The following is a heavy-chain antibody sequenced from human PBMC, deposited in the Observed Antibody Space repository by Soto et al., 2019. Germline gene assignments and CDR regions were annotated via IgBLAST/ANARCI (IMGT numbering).Heavy chain of an antibody. CDR1: GYTFTSYA. CDR2: INAGNGNT. CDR3: ARDRGSCSSTSCYTPWFDP. D-gene: IGHD2-2*02. J-gene: IGHJ5*02. V-gene: IGHV1-3*01. Sequence: ASVKVSCKASGYTFTSYAMHWVRQAPGQRLEWMGWINAGNGNTKYSQKFQGRVTITRDTSASTAYMELSSLRSEDTAVYYCARDRGSCSSTSCYTPWFDPWGQGTLVTVSS.